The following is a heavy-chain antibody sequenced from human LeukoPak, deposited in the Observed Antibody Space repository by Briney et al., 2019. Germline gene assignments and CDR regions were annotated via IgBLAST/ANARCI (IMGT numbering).Heavy chain of an antibody. Sequence: ASVEVSCKASGYTFTSYAMHWVRQAPGQRLEWMGWINAGNGNTKYSQKFQGRVTITRDTSASTAYMELSSLRSEDTAVYYCARDLSLWFGEFTSDAFDIWGQGTMVTVSS. CDR2: INAGNGNT. CDR3: ARDLSLWFGEFTSDAFDI. J-gene: IGHJ3*02. CDR1: GYTFTSYA. D-gene: IGHD3-10*01. V-gene: IGHV1-3*01.